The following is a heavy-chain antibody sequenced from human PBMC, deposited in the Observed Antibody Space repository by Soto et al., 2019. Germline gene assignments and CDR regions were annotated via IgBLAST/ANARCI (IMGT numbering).Heavy chain of an antibody. Sequence: GSLRLSCAASGFTFSSYSMNWVRQAPGKGLEWVSSISSSSSYIYYADSVKGRFTISRDNAKNSLYLQMNSLRAEDTAVYYCARGCSGGSCYSGHDAFDIWGQGTMVTVSS. V-gene: IGHV3-21*01. CDR1: GFTFSSYS. D-gene: IGHD2-15*01. J-gene: IGHJ3*02. CDR2: ISSSSSYI. CDR3: ARGCSGGSCYSGHDAFDI.